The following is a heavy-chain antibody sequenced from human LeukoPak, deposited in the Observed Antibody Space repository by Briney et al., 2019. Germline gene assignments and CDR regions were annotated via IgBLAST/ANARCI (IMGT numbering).Heavy chain of an antibody. D-gene: IGHD2-15*01. V-gene: IGHV3-74*01. J-gene: IGHJ4*02. Sequence: GGSLRLSCTASGFTFSSYWMHWVRQAPGKGLVWVSRINSDGSSTSYADSVKGRFTISRDNAKNTLYLQMNSLRAEDTAVYYCARGGSVVAIDYWGQGTLVTVSS. CDR1: GFTFSSYW. CDR3: ARGGSVVAIDY. CDR2: INSDGSST.